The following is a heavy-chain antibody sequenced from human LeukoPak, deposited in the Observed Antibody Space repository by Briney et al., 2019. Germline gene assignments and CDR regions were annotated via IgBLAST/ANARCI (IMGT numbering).Heavy chain of an antibody. D-gene: IGHD3-10*01. CDR3: ARGPYYYGSGSYPYNWFDP. CDR2: IGGSGDNT. Sequence: GGSLRLSCVASGFTFSNYAMNWVRQAPGKGLEWVSAIGGSGDNTYYVDSVKGRFTISRDNSKNTLYLQMNSLRAEDTAVYYCARGPYYYGSGSYPYNWFDPWGQGTLVTVSS. J-gene: IGHJ5*02. V-gene: IGHV3-23*01. CDR1: GFTFSNYA.